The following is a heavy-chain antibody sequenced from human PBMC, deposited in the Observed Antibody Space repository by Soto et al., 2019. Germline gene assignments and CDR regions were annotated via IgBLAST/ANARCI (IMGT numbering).Heavy chain of an antibody. V-gene: IGHV1-18*04. CDR1: GYTFTSYG. Sequence: XSVKVSCEASGYTFTSYGISCVRQAPGQGLEWMGWISAYNGNTNYAQKLQGRVTMTTDTSTSTAYMELRSLRSDDTAVYYCARCMLYRYYYGMDVWGQGATVTVSS. J-gene: IGHJ6*02. D-gene: IGHD2-8*01. CDR2: ISAYNGNT. CDR3: ARCMLYRYYYGMDV.